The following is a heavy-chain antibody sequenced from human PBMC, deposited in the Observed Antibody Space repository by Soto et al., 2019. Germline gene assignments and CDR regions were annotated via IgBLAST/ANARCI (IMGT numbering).Heavy chain of an antibody. CDR2: IYFSAST. V-gene: IGHV4-59*01. J-gene: IGHJ4*02. CDR1: GGSISTYY. CDR3: ARSKRRGGGSIFDL. Sequence: PSQTLSLTCTVSGGSISTYYWSWIRQPPGKGLEWIGYIYFSASTSYSPSLESRVTMSLDTAKNQVSLNLTSVTAADTAVYYCARSKRRGGGSIFDLWGQGTLVSVSS. D-gene: IGHD3-10*01.